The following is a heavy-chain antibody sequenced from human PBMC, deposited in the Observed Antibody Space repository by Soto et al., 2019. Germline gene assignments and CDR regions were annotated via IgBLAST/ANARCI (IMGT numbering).Heavy chain of an antibody. D-gene: IGHD3-16*02. Sequence: SETLSLTCTVSGGSISSGGYYWSWIRQHPGKGLEWIGYIYYSWSTYYNPSLKSRVTISVDTSKNQFSLKLSSVTAADTAVYYGESLGELSPNFDYWGQGILVNVS. V-gene: IGHV4-31*03. CDR2: IYYSWST. J-gene: IGHJ4*02. CDR3: ESLGELSPNFDY. CDR1: GGSISSGGYY.